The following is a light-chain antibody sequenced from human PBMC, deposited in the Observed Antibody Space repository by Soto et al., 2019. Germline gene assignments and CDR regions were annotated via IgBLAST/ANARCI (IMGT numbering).Light chain of an antibody. V-gene: IGKV1-39*01. CDR2: AAS. CDR1: QSISSY. J-gene: IGKJ4*01. CDR3: QQTNSFPLT. Sequence: DIQMTQSPSSLSASAVDRVTITCRASQSISSYLNWYQQKPGKAPKLLIYAASTLQSGVPSRFTGSGSGTDFTLTISSLQPEDFATYYCQQTNSFPLTFGGGTKVDIK.